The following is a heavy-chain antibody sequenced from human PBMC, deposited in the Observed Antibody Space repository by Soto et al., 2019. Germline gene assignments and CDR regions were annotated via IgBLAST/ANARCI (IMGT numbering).Heavy chain of an antibody. CDR2: TYYRSKWYN. Sequence: PSPTLSLPCAISGDSVSSNSAAWNWIRQSPSRGLEWLGRTYYRSKWYNDYAVSVKSRITINPDTSKNQFSLQLNSVTPEDTAVYYCARSHPYYYDSSGLAGGMDVWGQWTTGTVS. V-gene: IGHV6-1*01. J-gene: IGHJ6*02. D-gene: IGHD3-22*01. CDR1: GDSVSSNSAA. CDR3: ARSHPYYYDSSGLAGGMDV.